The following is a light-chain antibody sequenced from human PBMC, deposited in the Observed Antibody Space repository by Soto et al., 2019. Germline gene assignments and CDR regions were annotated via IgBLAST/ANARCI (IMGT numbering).Light chain of an antibody. J-gene: IGLJ1*01. CDR2: QVS. CDR3: TSYSSSSTFYV. Sequence: QSALTQPASVSGSPGQSITISCTGTSSDIGGYYYVSWYQHRPGKAPKLMIYQVSNRPSGVSYRFSGSKSGNTASLTISGLQAEDEADYYCTSYSSSSTFYVFGTGTKATVL. V-gene: IGLV2-14*01. CDR1: SSDIGGYYY.